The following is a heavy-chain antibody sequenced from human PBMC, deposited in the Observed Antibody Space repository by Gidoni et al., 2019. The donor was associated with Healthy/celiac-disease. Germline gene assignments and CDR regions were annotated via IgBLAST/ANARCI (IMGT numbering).Heavy chain of an antibody. D-gene: IGHD4-17*01. CDR2: IYSGGST. CDR1: GFTVSSNY. CDR3: ARAATVLHGYYYYGMDV. Sequence: EVQLVETGGGWIQPGGSLRLSCAASGFTVSSNYMRWVRQAPGKGLEWVSVIYSGGSTYYADSVKGRFTISRDNSKNTLYLQMNSLRAEDTAVYYCARAATVLHGYYYYGMDVWGQGTTVTVSS. V-gene: IGHV3-53*02. J-gene: IGHJ6*02.